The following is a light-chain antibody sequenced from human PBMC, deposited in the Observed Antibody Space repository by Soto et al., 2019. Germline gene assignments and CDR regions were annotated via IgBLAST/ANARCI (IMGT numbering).Light chain of an antibody. CDR2: KAS. CDR3: QQYNTYSIFT. J-gene: IGKJ3*01. CDR1: QSINSW. Sequence: DIQMTQSPSTLSASVGDRVTITCRASQSINSWLAWYQQKPGTAPKLLIYKASSLESGVPSRFSGSGSGTEFTLTISCLQPDDFATYYCQQYNTYSIFTFGPGTKVDIE. V-gene: IGKV1-5*03.